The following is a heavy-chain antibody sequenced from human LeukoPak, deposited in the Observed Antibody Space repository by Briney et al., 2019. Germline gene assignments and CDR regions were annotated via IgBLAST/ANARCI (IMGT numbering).Heavy chain of an antibody. CDR2: IDPSDSYT. J-gene: IGHJ4*02. D-gene: IGHD6-13*01. V-gene: IGHV5-10-1*01. CDR3: ATVYSSSWYEFDY. Sequence: GASLRISCKGSGYSFTSYWISWVRQLPGKGLEWMGRIDPSDSYTNYSPSFQGHVTISADKSISTAYLQWSSLKASDTAMYYCATVYSSSWYEFDYWGQGTLVTVSS. CDR1: GYSFTSYW.